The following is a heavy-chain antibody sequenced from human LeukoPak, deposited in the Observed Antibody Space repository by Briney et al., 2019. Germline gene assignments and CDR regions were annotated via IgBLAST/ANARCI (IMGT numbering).Heavy chain of an antibody. V-gene: IGHV3-33*01. CDR1: GFTFSGYG. CDR2: IWYDRSSK. D-gene: IGHD3-10*01. CDR3: ARSDYGTGRYAFYFDY. Sequence: GGPLRLSCAASGFTFSGYGMHWVRQAPGKGLEWVALIWYDRSSKYYANSVKGRFTISRDNAKKTLYLQMDSLRDEDTAVYYCARSDYGTGRYAFYFDYWGQGTQVTVSS. J-gene: IGHJ4*02.